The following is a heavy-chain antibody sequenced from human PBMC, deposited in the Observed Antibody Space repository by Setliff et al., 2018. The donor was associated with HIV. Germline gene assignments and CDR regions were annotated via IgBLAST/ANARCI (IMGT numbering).Heavy chain of an antibody. CDR2: ISAYTANT. Sequence: GASVNVSCKASRSTFNSHTINWVRQAPGKGLEWMGWISAYTANTNYAQNLQGRVTLTTDTSTSTAYMELRSLRSDDTAVYYCARVRVGATPLDYWGQGTLVTVSS. D-gene: IGHD1-26*01. V-gene: IGHV1-18*01. J-gene: IGHJ4*02. CDR1: RSTFNSHT. CDR3: ARVRVGATPLDY.